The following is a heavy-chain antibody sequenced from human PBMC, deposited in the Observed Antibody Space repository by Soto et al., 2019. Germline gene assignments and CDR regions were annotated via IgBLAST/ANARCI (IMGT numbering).Heavy chain of an antibody. D-gene: IGHD2-15*01. CDR3: ARGDREDIAGVVGVRPGEYGVDV. V-gene: IGHV3-30-3*01. CDR2: ISYDGSNK. J-gene: IGHJ6*02. CDR1: GFTFRSYA. Sequence: QVQLVESGGGVVQPGRSLRLSCAASGFTFRSYAMHWVRQAPGKGLECVAVISYDGSNKFYRDYVKGRFTISRDNSKNTLYLQRNSLRYEDTAVYYCARGDREDIAGVVGVRPGEYGVDVWGQGTTVTVSS.